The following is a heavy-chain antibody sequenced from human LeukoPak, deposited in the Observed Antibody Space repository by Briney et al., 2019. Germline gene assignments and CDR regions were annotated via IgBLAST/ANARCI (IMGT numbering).Heavy chain of an antibody. CDR3: ARVGAYYDFWSGLAIDRKFDY. D-gene: IGHD3-3*01. Sequence: GGSLRLSCAASGFTFSSYSMNWVRQAPGKGLEWVSYISSSSSTIYYADSVKGRFTISRDNAKNSLYLQMNSLRAGDTAVYYCARVGAYYDFWSGLAIDRKFDYWGQGTLVTVSS. CDR1: GFTFSSYS. CDR2: ISSSSSTI. J-gene: IGHJ4*02. V-gene: IGHV3-48*01.